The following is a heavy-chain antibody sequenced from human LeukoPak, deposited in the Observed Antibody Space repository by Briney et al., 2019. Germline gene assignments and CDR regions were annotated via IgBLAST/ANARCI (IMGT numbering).Heavy chain of an antibody. CDR3: ARPTDGDSTRYGMDV. V-gene: IGHV3-53*01. CDR1: GFTLSSYV. CDR2: IYSGGST. D-gene: IGHD2-21*02. J-gene: IGHJ6*02. Sequence: GGSLRLSCAASGFTLSSYVMSWVRQAPGKGLEWVSVIYSGGSTYYADSVKGRFSTSRDSSTSTLFLQMDSLRVEDTAMYYCARPTDGDSTRYGMDVWGQGTTVIVSS.